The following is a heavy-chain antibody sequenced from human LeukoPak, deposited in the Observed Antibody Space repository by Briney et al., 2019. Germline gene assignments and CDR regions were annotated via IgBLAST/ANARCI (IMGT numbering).Heavy chain of an antibody. D-gene: IGHD6-19*01. J-gene: IGHJ6*02. Sequence: SETLSLTCTVSGGSISSYYWSWIRQPPGKGLGWIGYIYYSGSTNYNPSLKSRVTISVDTSKNQFSLKLSSVTAADTAVYYCARYSSGWYLADGMDVWGQGTTVTVSS. CDR3: ARYSSGWYLADGMDV. CDR2: IYYSGST. CDR1: GGSISSYY. V-gene: IGHV4-59*08.